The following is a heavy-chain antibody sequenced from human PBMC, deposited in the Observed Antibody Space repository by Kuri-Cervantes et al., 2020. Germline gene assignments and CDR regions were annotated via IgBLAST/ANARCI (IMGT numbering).Heavy chain of an antibody. V-gene: IGHV1-8*02. CDR3: ARAPGKYCSGGSCYSDWFDP. J-gene: IGHJ5*02. D-gene: IGHD2-15*01. CDR2: MNPNSGNT. Sequence: ASVKVSCKASGYTFTSYGISWVRQAPGQGLEWMGWMNPNSGNTGYAQKFQGRVTMTRNTSISTAYMELSSLRSEDTAVYYCARAPGKYCSGGSCYSDWFDPWGQGTLVTVSS. CDR1: GYTFTSYG.